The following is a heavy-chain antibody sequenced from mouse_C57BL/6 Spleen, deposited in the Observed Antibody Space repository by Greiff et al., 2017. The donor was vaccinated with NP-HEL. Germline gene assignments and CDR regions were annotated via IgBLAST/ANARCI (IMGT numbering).Heavy chain of an antibody. Sequence: VQLQQSGPELVKPGASVKISCKASGYSFTSYYIHWVKQRPGQGLEWIGWIYPGSGNTKYNEKFKGKATLTADTSSSTAYMQLSSLTSEDSAVYYCARERQLRVYYFDYWGQGTTLTVSS. CDR3: ARERQLRVYYFDY. J-gene: IGHJ2*01. CDR1: GYSFTSYY. V-gene: IGHV1-66*01. CDR2: IYPGSGNT. D-gene: IGHD3-2*02.